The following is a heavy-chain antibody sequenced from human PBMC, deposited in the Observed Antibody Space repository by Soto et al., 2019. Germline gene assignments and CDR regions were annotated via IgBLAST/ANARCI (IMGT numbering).Heavy chain of an antibody. Sequence: QVQLVQSGAEVKKPGASVKVSCKASGYTFTSYSISWVRQAPGQGLEWMGWISAYNGNTNYAQKLQGRVTMTTDTSTGTAQLEPGSLGSGDTAVEFRARGAPPPGYWGQGTLVTVSS. CDR3: ARGAPPPGY. CDR2: ISAYNGNT. CDR1: GYTFTSYS. V-gene: IGHV1-18*01. J-gene: IGHJ4*02.